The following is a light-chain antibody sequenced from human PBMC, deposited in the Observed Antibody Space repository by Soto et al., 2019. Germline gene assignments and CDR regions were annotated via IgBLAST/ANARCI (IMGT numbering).Light chain of an antibody. V-gene: IGKV1-5*03. CDR3: QHYNSYSEFS. CDR1: QSINSW. CDR2: KAS. J-gene: IGKJ3*01. Sequence: IQMTQSASTLSASIRDRVTITRRASQSINSWLAWYQQKPGKAPKLLIYKASTLESGVPSRFSGSGSGTEFTLTISCLQPDDFATYYCQHYNSYSEFSFCPGTKVDNK.